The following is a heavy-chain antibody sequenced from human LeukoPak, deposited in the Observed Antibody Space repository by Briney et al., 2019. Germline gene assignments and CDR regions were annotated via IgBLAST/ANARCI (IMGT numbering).Heavy chain of an antibody. Sequence: GGSLRLSCAASGFTFDDYAMHWVRQAPGKGLEWVSGISWNSGSIGYADSVRGRFTISRDNAKNSLYLQMNSLRAEDTALYYCAKGSGIAAAPFDYWGQGTLVTVSS. CDR2: ISWNSGSI. CDR1: GFTFDDYA. J-gene: IGHJ4*02. D-gene: IGHD6-13*01. V-gene: IGHV3-9*01. CDR3: AKGSGIAAAPFDY.